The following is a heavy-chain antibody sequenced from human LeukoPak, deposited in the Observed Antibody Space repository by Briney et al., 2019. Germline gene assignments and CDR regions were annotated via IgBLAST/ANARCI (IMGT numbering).Heavy chain of an antibody. J-gene: IGHJ4*02. V-gene: IGHV4-34*01. CDR2: INHSGSP. CDR1: GGSFSGYY. CDR3: ARGIVVVVTAIFDY. D-gene: IGHD2-15*01. Sequence: SETLSLTCAVYGGSFSGYYWSWIRQPPGKGLEWIGEINHSGSPNYNPSLKSRVTISADTSKNQFSLKLSSVTAADTAVYYCARGIVVVVTAIFDYWGQGTLVTVSS.